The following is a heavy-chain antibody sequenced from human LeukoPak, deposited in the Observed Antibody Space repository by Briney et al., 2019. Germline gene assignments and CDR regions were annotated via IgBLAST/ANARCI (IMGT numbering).Heavy chain of an antibody. D-gene: IGHD3-22*01. CDR1: GYTFTGYY. J-gene: IGHJ4*02. Sequence: EASVKVSCKASGYTFTGYYMHCVRQTPGQGIEWMGRINPNSGGTNYAQKFQGRVTMTRDTSISTAYRELSRLRSDDTAVYYCARDIPDYYYHSSGYAYWGQGTLVTVSS. CDR3: ARDIPDYYYHSSGYAY. CDR2: INPNSGGT. V-gene: IGHV1-2*02.